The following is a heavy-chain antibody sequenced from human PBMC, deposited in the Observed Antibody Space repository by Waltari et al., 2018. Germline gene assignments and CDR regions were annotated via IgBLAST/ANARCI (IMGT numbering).Heavy chain of an antibody. V-gene: IGHV4-34*01. D-gene: IGHD6-19*01. CDR1: GGSFSGYY. Sequence: QVQLLQWGPGLLTPSETLSLTCAAYGGSFSGYYCSWLRQPPGKGLEWIGEINHSGSTNYNPSLKRRVTISVDTSKNQFARKLSSGTAADTAVYYWAGPSSGRWYACDYWGQGTLVTFSS. CDR3: AGPSSGRWYACDY. J-gene: IGHJ4*02. CDR2: INHSGST.